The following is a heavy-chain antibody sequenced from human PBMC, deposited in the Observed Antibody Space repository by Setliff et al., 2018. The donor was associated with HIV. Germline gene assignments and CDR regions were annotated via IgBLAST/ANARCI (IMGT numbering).Heavy chain of an antibody. CDR3: VKHFWTDYYDWRDTGAFDR. CDR2: INHSGGT. J-gene: IGHJ3*01. D-gene: IGHD3-22*01. CDR1: GRSFSGYY. Sequence: PSETLSLTCAVYGRSFSGYYWNWICQSPGKGLEWIGEINHSGGTNYNPSLKSRVTMSIDTSKNQFSLNVSSVTAADTAVYYCVKHFWTDYYDWRDTGAFDRWGQGTMVTVS. V-gene: IGHV4-34*01.